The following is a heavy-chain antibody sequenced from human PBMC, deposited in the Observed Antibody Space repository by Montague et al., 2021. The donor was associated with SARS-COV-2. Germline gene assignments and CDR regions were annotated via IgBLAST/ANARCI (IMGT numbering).Heavy chain of an antibody. J-gene: IGHJ4*02. Sequence: SLRLSCAASGFTFSDYYMSWIRQAPGKGLEWVSYIDSSGSPIYYADSVKGRFTISRDNAKNSLYLQMNSLTAADTGVYYCARWDPQTLTLLGLRGKPASDYWGQGTLVTVSS. D-gene: IGHD4-23*01. CDR1: GFTFSDYY. CDR3: ARWDPQTLTLLGLRGKPASDY. V-gene: IGHV3-11*04. CDR2: IDSSGSPI.